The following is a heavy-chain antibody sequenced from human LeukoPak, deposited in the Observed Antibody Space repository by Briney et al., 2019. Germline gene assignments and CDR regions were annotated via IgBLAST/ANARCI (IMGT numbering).Heavy chain of an antibody. J-gene: IGHJ5*02. D-gene: IGHD3-22*01. Sequence: GGSLRLSCEVSGFTFSRYWMSWVRQAPGKGLEWVSAISGSGGSTYCADSVKGRFTISRDNSKNTLYLQMNSLRAEDTAVYYCAKDYYDSSGYWSLNWFDPWGQGTLVTVSS. V-gene: IGHV3-23*01. CDR1: GFTFSRYW. CDR2: ISGSGGST. CDR3: AKDYYDSSGYWSLNWFDP.